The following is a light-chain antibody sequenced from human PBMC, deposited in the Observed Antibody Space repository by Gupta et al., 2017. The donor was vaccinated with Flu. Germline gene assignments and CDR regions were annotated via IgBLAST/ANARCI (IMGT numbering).Light chain of an antibody. CDR2: KAS. V-gene: IGKV1-5*03. CDR3: QQKNSYSLT. Sequence: DIQMTQSPSTLSASVGDRVTITCRASQSISSWLAWYQQKPGKAPKLLIYKASSLESGVPSRFSGSGSGTEFTLTISSLQPDDFATYYCQQKNSYSLTFGQGTKVEIK. CDR1: QSISSW. J-gene: IGKJ1*01.